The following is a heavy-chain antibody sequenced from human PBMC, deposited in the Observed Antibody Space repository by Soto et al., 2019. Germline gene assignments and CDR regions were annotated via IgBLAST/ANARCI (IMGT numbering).Heavy chain of an antibody. CDR2: IHYSGSA. J-gene: IGHJ5*01. D-gene: IGHD2-15*01. CDR3: VRGVGGSGLNWLAS. V-gene: IGHV4-59*12. CDR1: GSSIIGYY. Sequence: NPSEPLSLTCTFSGSSIIGYYWTWIRQSPERGLEWIGYIHYSGSANYNPSLNSRLTMSVDRSKSQFSMKLASVTAADTAVYYCVRGVGGSGLNWLASWTQGTLVTVSS.